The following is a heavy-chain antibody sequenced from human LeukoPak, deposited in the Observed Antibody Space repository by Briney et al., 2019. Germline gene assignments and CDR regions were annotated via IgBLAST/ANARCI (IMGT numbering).Heavy chain of an antibody. CDR2: ISAYNGNT. CDR1: GYTFTSYG. V-gene: IGHV1-18*01. CDR3: ALTPPDNDYFDY. J-gene: IGHJ4*02. Sequence: GASVKVSCKASGYTFTSYGISWVRQAPGQGPEWMGWISAYNGNTNYAQKLQSRVTMTTDTSTSTAYMELRSLRSDDTAVYYCALTPPDNDYFDYWGQGTLVTVSS. D-gene: IGHD4-23*01.